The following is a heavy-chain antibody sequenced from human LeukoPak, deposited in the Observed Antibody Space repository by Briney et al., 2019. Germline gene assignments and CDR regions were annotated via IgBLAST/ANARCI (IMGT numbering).Heavy chain of an antibody. J-gene: IGHJ3*02. D-gene: IGHD2-15*01. Sequence: GGSLRLSCAASGFTFSSYAMHWVRQAPGRGLEWVAVISYDGGNKYYADSVKGRFTISRDNSKNTLYLQMNSLRAEDTAVYYCARVKGGYCSGGSCDAFDIWGQGTMVTVSS. CDR3: ARVKGGYCSGGSCDAFDI. CDR1: GFTFSSYA. CDR2: ISYDGGNK. V-gene: IGHV3-30*04.